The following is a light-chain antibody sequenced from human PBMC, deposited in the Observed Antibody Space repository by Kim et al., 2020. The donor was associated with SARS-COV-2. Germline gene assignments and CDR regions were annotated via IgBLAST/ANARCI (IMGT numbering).Light chain of an antibody. CDR3: QAWDASVV. CDR1: ELGHRY. CDR2: QDI. J-gene: IGLJ2*01. V-gene: IGLV3-1*01. Sequence: SVSQGQTATISCSGDELGHRYTSWYQQKPGQSPVLVIYQDIKRPSGIPERFSGSNSGNTATLTISGTQTMDEADYYCQAWDASVVFGGGTKLTVL.